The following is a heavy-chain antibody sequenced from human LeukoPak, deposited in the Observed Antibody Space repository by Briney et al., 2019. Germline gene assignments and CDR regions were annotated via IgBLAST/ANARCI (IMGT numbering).Heavy chain of an antibody. J-gene: IGHJ4*02. CDR1: VYTFTSYG. CDR2: ISAYNGNT. V-gene: IGHV1-18*01. D-gene: IGHD3-22*01. CDR3: ATDSNHITMRARPYDY. Sequence: GASVNVSCKPSVYTFTSYGISWVRQAPGQGLEWMGWISAYNGNTNYPQKPQGRVTMPTGTSTSTAYMELRSLRSEDTAVYYCATDSNHITMRARPYDYWGQGTLVTVSS.